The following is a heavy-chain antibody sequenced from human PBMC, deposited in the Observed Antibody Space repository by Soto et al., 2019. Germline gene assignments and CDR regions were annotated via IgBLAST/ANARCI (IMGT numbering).Heavy chain of an antibody. D-gene: IGHD6-6*01. J-gene: IGHJ4*02. Sequence: EVQLVESGGGLVQPGGSLRLSCAASGFTFSSYWMSWVRQAPGKGLEWVANIKQDGSEKYYVDSVEGRFTISRDNAKNSLYLQMNSLRAEDTAVYYCAREHRSIAARPARFDYWGQGTLVTVSS. CDR2: IKQDGSEK. V-gene: IGHV3-7*03. CDR1: GFTFSSYW. CDR3: AREHRSIAARPARFDY.